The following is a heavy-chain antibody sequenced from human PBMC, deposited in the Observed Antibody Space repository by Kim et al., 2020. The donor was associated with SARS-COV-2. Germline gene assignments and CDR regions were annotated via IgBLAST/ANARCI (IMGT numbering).Heavy chain of an antibody. CDR3: ARGLQQHAYHGMDV. D-gene: IGHD2-21*02. CDR1: GYAFAYFY. J-gene: IGHJ6*02. V-gene: IGHV1-46*01. CDR2: INPSGGST. Sequence: ASVKVSCKTSGYAFAYFYIHWVRQAPGQGLEWMGLINPSGGSTRYAQQFQGRVTMTRDTSTNTVYMELSGLMSEDTAVYYCARGLQQHAYHGMDVWGQGTTVSVSS.